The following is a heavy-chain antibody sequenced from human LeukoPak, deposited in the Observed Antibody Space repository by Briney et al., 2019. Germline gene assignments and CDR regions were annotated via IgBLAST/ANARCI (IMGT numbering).Heavy chain of an antibody. J-gene: IGHJ4*02. CDR2: ISSSSSYI. D-gene: IGHD1-26*01. CDR1: GFTFSSYS. CDR3: ARGAGWGATEDY. Sequence: GGSLRLSCAASGFTFSSYSMNWVRQAPGKGLEWVSSISSSSSYIYYADSVKGRFTISRDNAKNSLYLQMNSLSAQDTAVYYCARGAGWGATEDYWGQGTLVTVSS. V-gene: IGHV3-21*01.